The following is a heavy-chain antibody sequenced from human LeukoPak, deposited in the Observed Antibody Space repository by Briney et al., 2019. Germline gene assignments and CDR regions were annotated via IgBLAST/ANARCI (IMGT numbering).Heavy chain of an antibody. Sequence: SETLSLTCSVSGDSVSRSDSYWAWIRQPPGKGLQWIGTIYYSGRTYHSPSLKSRVTMSVDTSNNQFSLNLRSVTAADTAVYYCARGRYYDGSGYLEWGQGTLLSVSS. CDR1: GDSVSRSDSY. CDR3: ARGRYYDGSGYLE. V-gene: IGHV4-39*01. J-gene: IGHJ1*01. CDR2: IYYSGRT. D-gene: IGHD3-22*01.